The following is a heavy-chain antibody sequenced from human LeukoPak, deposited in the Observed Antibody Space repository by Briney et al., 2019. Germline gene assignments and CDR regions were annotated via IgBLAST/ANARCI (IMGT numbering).Heavy chain of an antibody. D-gene: IGHD4-23*01. J-gene: IGHJ6*03. CDR3: ARALRGGNSVYYYYYMDV. Sequence: KAGGSLRLSCAASGFTFSSYEMNWVRQAPGKGLEWVSSISSSSSYIYCADSVKGRFTISRDNAKNSLYLQMNSLRAEDTAVYYCARALRGGNSVYYYYYMDVWGKGTTVTVSS. V-gene: IGHV3-21*01. CDR2: ISSSSSYI. CDR1: GFTFSSYE.